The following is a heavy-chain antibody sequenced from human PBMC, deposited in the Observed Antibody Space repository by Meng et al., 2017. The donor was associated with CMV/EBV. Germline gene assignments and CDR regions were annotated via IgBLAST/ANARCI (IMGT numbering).Heavy chain of an antibody. V-gene: IGHV1-69*08. D-gene: IGHD2-2*01. CDR1: GGTLSSYS. CDR3: ARVGCSSTSCYGMDV. Sequence: SAKVSCKASGGTLSSYSISWARQAPGQGLEWMGRIIPILGTANYAQKFQGRVTIIADKSTSPAYMELSSLRSEDTAVYYCARVGCSSTSCYGMDVWGQGTTVTVSS. J-gene: IGHJ6*02. CDR2: IIPILGTA.